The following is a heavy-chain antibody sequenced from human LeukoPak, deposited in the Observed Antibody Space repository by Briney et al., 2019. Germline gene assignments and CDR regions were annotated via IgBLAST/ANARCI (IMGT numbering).Heavy chain of an antibody. V-gene: IGHV4-59*08. CDR1: GGSISSYY. CDR2: IYYSGST. CDR3: ARHDNNWFDP. J-gene: IGHJ5*02. Sequence: PSETLSLTCTVSGGSISSYYWSWIRQPPGKGLEWIGYIYYSGSTNYNPSLKSRVTISVDTSKNKFSLKLSSVTAADTAVYYCARHDNNWFDPWGQGTLVTVSS.